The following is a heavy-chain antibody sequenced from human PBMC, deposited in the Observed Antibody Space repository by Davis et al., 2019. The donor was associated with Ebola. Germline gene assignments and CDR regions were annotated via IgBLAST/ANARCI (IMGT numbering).Heavy chain of an antibody. D-gene: IGHD6-13*01. J-gene: IGHJ5*02. CDR2: INPSGGST. CDR1: GYTFTSYD. Sequence: ASVKVSCKASGYTFTSYDINWVRQAPGQGLEWMGIINPSGGSTTYAQKFQGRVTMTRDTSTSTVYMELSSLRSEDTAVYYCARDGQQQLLVDTWFDPWGQGTLVTVSS. V-gene: IGHV1-46*01. CDR3: ARDGQQQLLVDTWFDP.